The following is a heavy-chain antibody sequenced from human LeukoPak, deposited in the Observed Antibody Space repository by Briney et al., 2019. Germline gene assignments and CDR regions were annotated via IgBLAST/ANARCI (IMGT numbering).Heavy chain of an antibody. J-gene: IGHJ6*02. CDR3: ATTPLRYFDWRSPQINYYGMDV. CDR2: IYYSGST. V-gene: IGHV4-31*03. CDR1: GGSISSGGYY. Sequence: TLSLTCTVSGGSISSGGYYWSWIRQHPGKGLEWIGYIYYSGSTYYNPSLKSRVTISVDTSKNQFSLKLSSETAADTAVYYCATTPLRYFDWRSPQINYYGMDVWGQGTTVTVSS. D-gene: IGHD3-9*01.